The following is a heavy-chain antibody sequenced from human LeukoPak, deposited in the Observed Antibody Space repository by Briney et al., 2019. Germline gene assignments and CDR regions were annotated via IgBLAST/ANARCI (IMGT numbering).Heavy chain of an antibody. CDR2: IDKDGSEK. V-gene: IGHV3-7*01. J-gene: IGHJ4*02. CDR3: PGTDY. D-gene: IGHD6-13*01. Sequence: GGSLRLSCTVSGFTFSNYWMRWVRQAPGKGLEWVASIDKDGSEKRCVDSAKGRFTISRDNTKNSVYLQMTSLGAEDTAVYGAPGTDYWGQGTLVTVSS. CDR1: GFTFSNYW.